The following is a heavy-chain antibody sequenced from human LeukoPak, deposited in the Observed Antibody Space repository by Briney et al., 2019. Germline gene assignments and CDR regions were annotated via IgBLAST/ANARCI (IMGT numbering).Heavy chain of an antibody. CDR3: TRAFSSWSDYFGY. J-gene: IGHJ4*02. V-gene: IGHV3-7*04. D-gene: IGHD6-13*01. CDR2: IKEDGSEK. CDR1: GFTFSDYW. Sequence: SGGSLRLSCEASGFTFSDYWMSWVRQAPGKGLEWVAIIKEDGSEKFYVGSVKGRFTISRDNAKNSLYLQMDNLRAEDTAVYYCTRAFSSWSDYFGYWGQGTLVTVSS.